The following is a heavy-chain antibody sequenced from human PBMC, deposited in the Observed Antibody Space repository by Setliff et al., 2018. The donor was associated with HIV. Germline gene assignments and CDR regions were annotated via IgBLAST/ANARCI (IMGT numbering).Heavy chain of an antibody. Sequence: SVKVSCKASGGTFSSYAITWVRQAPGQGLEWMGAIIPMFGTGFYAQKFQGRVTITTDESRTTSFMELRSLTSDDTAVYYCAREVDGVELDHWGQGSLVTVSS. CDR2: IIPMFGTG. J-gene: IGHJ4*02. CDR3: AREVDGVELDH. V-gene: IGHV1-69*05. CDR1: GGTFSSYA.